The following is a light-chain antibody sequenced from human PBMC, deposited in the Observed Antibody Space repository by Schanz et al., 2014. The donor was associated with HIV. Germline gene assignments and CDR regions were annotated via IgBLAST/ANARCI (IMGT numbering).Light chain of an antibody. CDR3: QQYSDYPLT. J-gene: IGKJ3*01. CDR1: QSITNW. Sequence: DIQMTQSPPTLSASVGDRVTITCRASQSITNWLAWYQQKPGKAPKLLIYKASSLERGVPSRFSGRGSGTEFTFTISRLQPDDFATYYCQQYSDYPLTFGPGTRVDL. CDR2: KAS. V-gene: IGKV1-5*03.